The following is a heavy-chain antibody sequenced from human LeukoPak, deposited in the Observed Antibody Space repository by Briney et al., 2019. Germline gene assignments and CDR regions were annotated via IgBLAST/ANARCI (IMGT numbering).Heavy chain of an antibody. Sequence: PSETLSLTCTVSGGSISSYYWSWIRQPPGKGLEWIGYIYYSGSTNYNPSLKSRVTISVDTSKNQFSLKLSSVTAADTAVYYCARDRGSGRHRYYGMDVWGQGTTVTVSS. CDR1: GGSISSYY. D-gene: IGHD3-10*01. CDR2: IYYSGST. V-gene: IGHV4-59*12. J-gene: IGHJ6*02. CDR3: ARDRGSGRHRYYGMDV.